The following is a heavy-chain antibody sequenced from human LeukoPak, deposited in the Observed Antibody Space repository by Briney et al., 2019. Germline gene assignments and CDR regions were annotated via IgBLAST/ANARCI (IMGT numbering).Heavy chain of an antibody. J-gene: IGHJ4*02. CDR1: GFTFSKAW. Sequence: GGSLRLSCAASGFTFSKAWMTWVRQAPGKGLEWVGRIKRKNDGGTTDYPARVKGRFTISRYDSKNTLYLQMNSLKIEDTAVYYCATDAAYCSGGSCYARFDYWGQGTLVTVSS. D-gene: IGHD2-15*01. CDR3: ATDAAYCSGGSCYARFDY. V-gene: IGHV3-15*01. CDR2: IKRKNDGGTT.